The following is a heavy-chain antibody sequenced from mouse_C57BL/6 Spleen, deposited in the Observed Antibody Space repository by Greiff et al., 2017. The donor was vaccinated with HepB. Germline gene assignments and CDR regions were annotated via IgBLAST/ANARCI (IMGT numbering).Heavy chain of an antibody. CDR3: ARDENSNGEFAY. CDR2: ISDGGSYT. J-gene: IGHJ3*01. D-gene: IGHD2-5*01. Sequence: EVMLVESGGGLVKPGGSLKLSCAASGFTFSSYAMSWVRQTPEKRLEWVATISDGGSYTYYPDNVKGRFTISRDNAKNNLYLQMSHLKSEDTAMYYCARDENSNGEFAYWGQGTLVTVSA. CDR1: GFTFSSYA. V-gene: IGHV5-4*01.